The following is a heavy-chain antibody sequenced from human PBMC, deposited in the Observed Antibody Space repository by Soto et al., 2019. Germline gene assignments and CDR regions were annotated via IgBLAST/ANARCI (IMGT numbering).Heavy chain of an antibody. J-gene: IGHJ6*02. CDR2: IHYSGST. D-gene: IGHD2-2*01. V-gene: IGHV4-59*01. Sequence: QVQLQESGPGLVKPSETLSLTCTVSGGSISSYYWSWIRQSPGKGLEWIGYIHYSGSTKYNPSLKTRVTLSVDTSRNQAVVKLSYVIAADSAVDFCARTRYQFLDPYYYGMDDWGQGTTVTVSS. CDR3: ARTRYQFLDPYYYGMDD. CDR1: GGSISSYY.